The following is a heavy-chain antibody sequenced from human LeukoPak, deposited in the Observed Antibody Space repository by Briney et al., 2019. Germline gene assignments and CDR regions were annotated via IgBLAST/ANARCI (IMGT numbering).Heavy chain of an antibody. V-gene: IGHV3-9*01. J-gene: IGHJ4*02. CDR1: GFTFDDYA. Sequence: GGSLRLSCAASGFTFDDYAMPWVRQAPGKGLEWVSGISWNSGSIGYADSVKGRFTISRDNAKNSLYLQMNSLRAEDTALYYCAKAVEAGYFDYWGQGTLVTVSS. CDR3: AKAVEAGYFDY. D-gene: IGHD6-13*01. CDR2: ISWNSGSI.